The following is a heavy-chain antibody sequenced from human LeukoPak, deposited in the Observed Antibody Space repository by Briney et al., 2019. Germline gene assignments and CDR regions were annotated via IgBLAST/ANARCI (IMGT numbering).Heavy chain of an antibody. Sequence: GGSLRLSCAASGFTFSSYAMSWVRQAPGKGLEWVSAISGSGGSTYYADSVKGRFTISRDNSKNTLYLQMNSLRAEDTAVYYCARDIEYYDTTEAFDIWGQGTMVTVSS. CDR1: GFTFSSYA. D-gene: IGHD3-22*01. CDR2: ISGSGGST. J-gene: IGHJ3*02. CDR3: ARDIEYYDTTEAFDI. V-gene: IGHV3-23*01.